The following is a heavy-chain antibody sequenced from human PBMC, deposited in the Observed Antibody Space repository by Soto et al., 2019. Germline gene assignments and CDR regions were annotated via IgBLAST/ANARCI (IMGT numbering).Heavy chain of an antibody. J-gene: IGHJ4*02. Sequence: QVQLQESGPGLVKPSQTLSLTCTVSGGSINSGGYCWSWIRQHPGKGLDWIGCISYGGRTSYNPSLXSXXTIAVDTSKNQFSLKLTSVTAADTAVYYCSRGILVWGQGALITVSS. CDR3: SRGILV. D-gene: IGHD5-18*01. CDR2: ISYGGRT. V-gene: IGHV4-31*03. CDR1: GGSINSGGYC.